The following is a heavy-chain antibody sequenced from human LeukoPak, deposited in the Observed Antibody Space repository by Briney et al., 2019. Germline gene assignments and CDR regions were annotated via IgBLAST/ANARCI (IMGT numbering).Heavy chain of an antibody. Sequence: ASLKVSCKPSGYTFTTYGISWVRQAGGQGLEWMGWISAYNGNKNYAQKLQGRVIMTTDTSTSTAYMELRSLRADDTAVYYCAGSPAAMVGELNNWGQGPLVTVSS. CDR3: AGSPAAMVGELNN. CDR1: GYTFTTYG. D-gene: IGHD2-2*01. CDR2: ISAYNGNK. J-gene: IGHJ4*01. V-gene: IGHV1-18*01.